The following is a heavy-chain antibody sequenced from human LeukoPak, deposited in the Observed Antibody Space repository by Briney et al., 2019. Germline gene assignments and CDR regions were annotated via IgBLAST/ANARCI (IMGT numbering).Heavy chain of an antibody. CDR3: AKDHRGSYSFHY. Sequence: GGSLRLSCAASGFTFSSYGMHWVRQAPGKGLEWVAFIRYDGSNKYYADSVKGRFTISRDNSKNTLYLQMNCLRAEDTAVYYCAKDHRGSYSFHYGRQGTLVTVSS. CDR1: GFTFSSYG. V-gene: IGHV3-30*02. D-gene: IGHD1-26*01. CDR2: IRYDGSNK. J-gene: IGHJ4*02.